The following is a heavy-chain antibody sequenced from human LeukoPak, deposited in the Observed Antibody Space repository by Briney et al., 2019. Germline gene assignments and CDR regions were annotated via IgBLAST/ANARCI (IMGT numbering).Heavy chain of an antibody. CDR1: GGSISSGGYY. J-gene: IGHJ4*02. Sequence: PSETLSLTCTVSGGSISSGGYYWTWIRQHPGKGLEWIGYTYYSRSTYYNPSLKSRVSMSVDTSKNQFSLKLSSVTAADTAVYYCARQTAVTTGLDYWGQGTLVTVSS. CDR2: TYYSRST. CDR3: ARQTAVTTGLDY. D-gene: IGHD4-17*01. V-gene: IGHV4-31*03.